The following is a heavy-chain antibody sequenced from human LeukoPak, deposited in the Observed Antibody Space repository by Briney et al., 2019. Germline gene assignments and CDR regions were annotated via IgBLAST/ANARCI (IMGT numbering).Heavy chain of an antibody. Sequence: SETLSLTCAVYGGSFSGYYWSWIRQPPGKGLEGIGEINHSGSTNYNPSLKSRVTISVDTSKNQFSLKLSSVTAADTAVYYCARGHSSSWYVRRCFDYWGQGTLVTVSS. J-gene: IGHJ4*02. CDR2: INHSGST. CDR1: GGSFSGYY. D-gene: IGHD6-13*01. CDR3: ARGHSSSWYVRRCFDY. V-gene: IGHV4-34*01.